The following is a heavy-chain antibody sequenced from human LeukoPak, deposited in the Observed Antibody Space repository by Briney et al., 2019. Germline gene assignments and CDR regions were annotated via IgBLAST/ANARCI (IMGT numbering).Heavy chain of an antibody. J-gene: IGHJ3*02. V-gene: IGHV4-39*01. Sequence: SETLSLTCTVSGGSISSSSYYWGWIRQPPGKGLEWIGSIYYSGSTYYNPSLKSRVTISVDTSKNQFSLKLSSVTAADTAVYYCARAKYYYDSSGQNHDAFDIWGQGTMVTVSS. CDR3: ARAKYYYDSSGQNHDAFDI. CDR2: IYYSGST. D-gene: IGHD3-22*01. CDR1: GGSISSSSYY.